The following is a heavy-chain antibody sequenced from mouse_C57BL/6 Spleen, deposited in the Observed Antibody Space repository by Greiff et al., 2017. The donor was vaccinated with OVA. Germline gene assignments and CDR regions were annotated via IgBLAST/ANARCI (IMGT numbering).Heavy chain of an antibody. CDR1: GFNIKDYY. J-gene: IGHJ3*01. V-gene: IGHV14-2*01. CDR3: ARSGYDYDGFAY. CDR2: IDPEDGET. Sequence: EVQLQQSGAELVKPGASVKLSCTASGFNIKDYYMHWVKQRTEQGLEWIGRIDPEDGETKYAQKFQGKATITADKSSNTAYLQLSSLTSEDTAVDYCARSGYDYDGFAYWGQGTLVTVSA. D-gene: IGHD2-4*01.